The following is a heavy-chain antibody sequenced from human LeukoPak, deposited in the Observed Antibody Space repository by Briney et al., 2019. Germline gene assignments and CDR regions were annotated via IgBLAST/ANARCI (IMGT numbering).Heavy chain of an antibody. CDR2: IYWHDDK. CDR3: VHLLEVAGPGNDAFDI. D-gene: IGHD6-19*01. J-gene: IGHJ3*02. CDR1: GFSLSTSGVG. Sequence: SGPTLVKPTQTLTLTCILSGFSLSTSGVGVGWIRQPPGKALEWLALIYWHDDKRYSPSLKTRLTITKDTFKNQVVLTMTNMDPVDAATYYCVHLLEVAGPGNDAFDIWGQGTMVTVSS. V-gene: IGHV2-5*01.